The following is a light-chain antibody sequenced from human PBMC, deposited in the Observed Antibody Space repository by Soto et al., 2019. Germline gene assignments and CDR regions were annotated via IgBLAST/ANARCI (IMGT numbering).Light chain of an antibody. V-gene: IGLV2-14*01. J-gene: IGLJ3*02. CDR3: LSFTTATTWV. CDR2: EVS. CDR1: SSDIGAYDY. Sequence: QSALTQPASVSGSPGQSITISCTGPSSDIGAYDYVSWYQQHPGKAPQVMIYEVSNRPSGVSYRFSGSKSGNTASLTISGLQAEDEADYYCLSFTTATTWVFGGGTKLTVL.